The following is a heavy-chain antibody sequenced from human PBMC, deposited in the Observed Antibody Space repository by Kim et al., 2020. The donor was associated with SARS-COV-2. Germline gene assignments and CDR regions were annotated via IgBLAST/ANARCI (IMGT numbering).Heavy chain of an antibody. CDR2: IKSKTDGGTT. Sequence: GGSLRLSCAASGFTFINAWMSWVRQAPGKGLEWVGRIKSKTDGGTTDYAAPVKGRFTISRDDSKNTLFLQMNSLKTEDTAVYYCTTEEGPPLTYGSGSYSWFDPWGQGTLVTVSS. CDR1: GFTFINAW. CDR3: TTEEGPPLTYGSGSYSWFDP. J-gene: IGHJ5*02. D-gene: IGHD3-10*01. V-gene: IGHV3-15*01.